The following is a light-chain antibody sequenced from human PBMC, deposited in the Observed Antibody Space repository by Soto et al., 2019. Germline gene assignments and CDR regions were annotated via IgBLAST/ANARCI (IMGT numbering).Light chain of an antibody. Sequence: QAVVTQEPSLTVSPGGTVTLTCGSSTGAVTSGHYPYWFQQKPGQAPRTLIYDASIKHSWAPARFSGSLLGGKAALTLSGAQPEDEAEYYCLLSYSGPHVFGTGTKVTVL. V-gene: IGLV7-46*01. CDR3: LLSYSGPHV. CDR2: DAS. CDR1: TGAVTSGHY. J-gene: IGLJ1*01.